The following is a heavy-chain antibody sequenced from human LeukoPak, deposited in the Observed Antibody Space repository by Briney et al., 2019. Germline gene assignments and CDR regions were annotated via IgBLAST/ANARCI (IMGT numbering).Heavy chain of an antibody. D-gene: IGHD3-22*01. V-gene: IGHV3-23*01. J-gene: IGHJ4*02. Sequence: GGPLRLSCAASGFTFSSYAMSWVRQAPGKGLEWVSTISASGDSTNYADSVKGRFTTSRDNSKNTLYLLMDSLRAEDTAIYYCARYYYDSTPRAYYFDYWGQGTLVTVSS. CDR3: ARYYYDSTPRAYYFDY. CDR1: GFTFSSYA. CDR2: ISASGDST.